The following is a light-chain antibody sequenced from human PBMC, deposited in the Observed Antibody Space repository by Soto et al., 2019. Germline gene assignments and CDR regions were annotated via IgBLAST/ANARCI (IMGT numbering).Light chain of an antibody. Sequence: EIVLTQSPGTLSLSPGERATLSCRASQSVSSSYLAWYQHKPGQAPRLLIYGASSRATGIPDRFSGSGSGTDFTLTISRLEPEDFAVYYCQQYGSSPPTLTFGGGTKVE. CDR3: QQYGSSPPTLT. J-gene: IGKJ4*01. CDR2: GAS. V-gene: IGKV3-20*01. CDR1: QSVSSSY.